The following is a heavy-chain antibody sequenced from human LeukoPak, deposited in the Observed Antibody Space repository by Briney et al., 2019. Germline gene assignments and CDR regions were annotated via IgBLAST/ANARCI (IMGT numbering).Heavy chain of an antibody. CDR1: GYSISSGYY. CDR2: IYHSGST. D-gene: IGHD3-10*01. CDR3: ARRSRMVRGVLDY. J-gene: IGHJ4*02. Sequence: SSETLSLTCTVSGYSISSGYYWGWIRQPPGKGLEWIGSIYHSGSTNYNPSLKSRVTISVDTSKNQFSLKLSSVTAADTAVYYCARRSRMVRGVLDYWGQGTLVTVSS. V-gene: IGHV4-38-2*02.